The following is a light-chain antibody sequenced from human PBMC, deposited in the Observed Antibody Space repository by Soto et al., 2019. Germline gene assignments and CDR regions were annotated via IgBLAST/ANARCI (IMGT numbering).Light chain of an antibody. CDR3: QQYKSYPWT. J-gene: IGKJ1*01. CDR2: HAY. V-gene: IGKV1-5*01. Sequence: IQMTQCPSTLSASAGDRVTLTCRASQSVXSCLVWYEQKPGKAPKILXAHAYSLERGGPSRFSGSESGTEFTLTINSLHPDDFATYYFQQYKSYPWTFGQGTKVDI. CDR1: QSVXSC.